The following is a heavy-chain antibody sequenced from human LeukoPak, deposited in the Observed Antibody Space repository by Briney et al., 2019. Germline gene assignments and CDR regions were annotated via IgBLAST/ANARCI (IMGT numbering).Heavy chain of an antibody. D-gene: IGHD3-22*01. Sequence: GGSLRLSCAASGFTFSSYAMSWVRQAPGKGLEWVSAIRGSGGSTYYADSVKGRLTISRDNSKNTLYLQMNSLRAEDTAVYYCARDDYDSSTPYYFDYWGQGVLVTVSS. J-gene: IGHJ4*02. V-gene: IGHV3-23*01. CDR1: GFTFSSYA. CDR2: IRGSGGST. CDR3: ARDDYDSSTPYYFDY.